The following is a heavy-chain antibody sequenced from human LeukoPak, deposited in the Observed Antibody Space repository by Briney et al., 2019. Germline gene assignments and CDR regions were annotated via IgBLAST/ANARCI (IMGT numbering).Heavy chain of an antibody. J-gene: IGHJ4*02. CDR2: ISGSGGST. CDR1: GFTVSSNY. V-gene: IGHV3-23*01. CDR3: AKDNPWLPDY. D-gene: IGHD5-12*01. Sequence: GGSLRLSCAASGFTVSSNYMSWVRQAPGKGLEWVSAISGSGGSTYYADSVKGRFTISRDNSKNTLYLQMNSLRAEDTAVYYCAKDNPWLPDYWGQGTLVTVSS.